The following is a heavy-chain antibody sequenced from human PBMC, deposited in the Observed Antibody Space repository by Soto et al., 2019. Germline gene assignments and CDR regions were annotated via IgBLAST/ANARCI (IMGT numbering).Heavy chain of an antibody. D-gene: IGHD3-9*01. CDR1: GYTFTSYC. V-gene: IGHV1-18*01. CDR3: ARDFTGEYNWFDP. J-gene: IGHJ5*02. Sequence: ASGKVSCKASGYTFTSYCISWVRQAPGQGLEWMGWISAYNGNTNYAQKLQGRVTMTTDTSTSTAYMELRSLRSDDTAVYYCARDFTGEYNWFDPWGQGTLVTVSS. CDR2: ISAYNGNT.